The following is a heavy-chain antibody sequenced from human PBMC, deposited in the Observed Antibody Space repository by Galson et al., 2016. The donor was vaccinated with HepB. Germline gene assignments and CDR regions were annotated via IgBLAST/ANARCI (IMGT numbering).Heavy chain of an antibody. CDR3: ARAPVTDGRPFDY. V-gene: IGHV4-39*01. J-gene: IGHJ4*02. D-gene: IGHD2-21*02. CDR1: GDSISSSSPY. Sequence: ETLSLTCYVSGDSISSSSPYWGWIRQPPGKGLEWIGSVYYSATISYSDTAYYNPSLKSRVTVSVDTSKNQFSLGLTSVTAADTALYYCARAPVTDGRPFDYWGQGTLVSVSS. CDR2: VYYSATISYSDTA.